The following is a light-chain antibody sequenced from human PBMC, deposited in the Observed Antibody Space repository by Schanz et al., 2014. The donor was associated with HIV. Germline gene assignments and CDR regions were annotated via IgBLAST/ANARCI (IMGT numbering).Light chain of an antibody. CDR3: QQCVTYPYT. J-gene: IGKJ2*01. Sequence: DIQMTQSPSTLSASVGDRVTITCRASQTIGRWLAWYQQKPGRAPDLLIYQASTLETGVPSRFSGRGSGTQFTLTISGLRPDDFATYYCQQCVTYPYTFGQGTKLDMK. V-gene: IGKV1-5*03. CDR2: QAS. CDR1: QTIGRW.